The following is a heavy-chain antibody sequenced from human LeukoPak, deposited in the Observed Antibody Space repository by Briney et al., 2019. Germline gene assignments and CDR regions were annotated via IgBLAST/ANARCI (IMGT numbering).Heavy chain of an antibody. CDR1: GGTFSSYA. Sequence: SVKVSCKASGGTFSSYAISWVRQAPGQGLEWMGGIIPIFGTASYAQKFQGRVTITTDESTSTAYMELSSLRSEDTAMYYCARDSGYDAGLNFDYWGQGTLVTVSS. V-gene: IGHV1-69*05. J-gene: IGHJ4*02. D-gene: IGHD5-12*01. CDR2: IIPIFGTA. CDR3: ARDSGYDAGLNFDY.